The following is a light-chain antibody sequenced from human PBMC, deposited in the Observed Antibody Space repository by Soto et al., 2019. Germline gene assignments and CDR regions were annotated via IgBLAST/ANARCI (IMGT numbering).Light chain of an antibody. CDR1: QSLSSSY. CDR2: GAS. Sequence: EIVLTQSPGPLSLSPGEGATLSCWASQSLSSSYLAWYQHKPGQAPRLLVYGASTRATGIPERFSGSGSGTDFTLTISRLEPEDFAVYYCQQYGSSPVYTFGQGTKLEIK. J-gene: IGKJ2*01. CDR3: QQYGSSPVYT. V-gene: IGKV3-20*01.